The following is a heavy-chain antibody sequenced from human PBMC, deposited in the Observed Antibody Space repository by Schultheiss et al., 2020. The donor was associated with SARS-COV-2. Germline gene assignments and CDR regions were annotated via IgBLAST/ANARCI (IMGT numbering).Heavy chain of an antibody. Sequence: SGPTLVKPTQTLTLTCTFSGFSLTTNDMRVSWIRQPPGKALEWLARIDSDDDKFYTTTLKTRLTISKDTSRSQVVLRMTNMDPVDTATYFCARGYILSGSSGAYFDYWGQGGLVTVSS. CDR1: GFSLTTNDMR. D-gene: IGHD6-6*01. CDR3: ARGYILSGSSGAYFDY. J-gene: IGHJ4*02. V-gene: IGHV2-70*04. CDR2: IDSDDDK.